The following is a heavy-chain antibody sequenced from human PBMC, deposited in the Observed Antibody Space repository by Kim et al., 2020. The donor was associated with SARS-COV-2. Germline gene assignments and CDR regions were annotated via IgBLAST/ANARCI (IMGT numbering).Heavy chain of an antibody. J-gene: IGHJ5*01. CDR2: IYHSGST. CDR1: GGSISSSHW. Sequence: SETLSLTCGVSGGSISSSHWWNWVRQPPGKGLGWIGKIYHSGSTYYNPSLKSRVTISVDNSKNQLSLKLSSVTAADTAEYYCARCPGDISSLWFDSWGQGTLVTVSS. CDR3: ARCPGDISSLWFDS. D-gene: IGHD6-6*01. V-gene: IGHV4-4*02.